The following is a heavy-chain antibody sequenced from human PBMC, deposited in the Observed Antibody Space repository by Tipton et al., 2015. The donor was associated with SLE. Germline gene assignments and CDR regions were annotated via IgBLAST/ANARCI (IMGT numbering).Heavy chain of an antibody. CDR3: TSLGALDY. CDR1: GFRFSDYW. J-gene: IGHJ4*02. V-gene: IGHV3-74*01. D-gene: IGHD3-3*01. Sequence: SLRLSCAASGFRFSDYWMHWVRQAPGKGLVWVSRIISDGGGADYADSVKGRFTISRDNAKNTLYLQMNSLRAEDTAVYYCTSLGALDYWGQGTLVTVSS. CDR2: IISDGGGA.